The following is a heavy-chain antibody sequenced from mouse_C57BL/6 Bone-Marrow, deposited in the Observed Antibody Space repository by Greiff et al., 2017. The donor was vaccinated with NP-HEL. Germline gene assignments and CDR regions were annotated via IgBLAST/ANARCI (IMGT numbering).Heavy chain of an antibody. Sequence: VQLQQSGAELAKPGASVKLSCKASGYTFTSYWMHWVKQRPGQGLEWIGYINPSSGYTKYNQKFKDKATLTADKSSSTAYMQLSSLTYEDSAVYYCARGGRPHYYGSSYWYFDVWGTGTTVTVSS. CDR3: ARGGRPHYYGSSYWYFDV. CDR1: GYTFTSYW. CDR2: INPSSGYT. D-gene: IGHD1-1*01. J-gene: IGHJ1*03. V-gene: IGHV1-7*01.